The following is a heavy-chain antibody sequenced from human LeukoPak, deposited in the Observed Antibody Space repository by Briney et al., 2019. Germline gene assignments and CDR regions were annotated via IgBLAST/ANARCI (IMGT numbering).Heavy chain of an antibody. CDR2: ISSSSSTI. CDR3: AELGITMIGGV. J-gene: IGHJ6*04. Sequence: GGSLRLSCAASGFTFSSSAMSWVRQAPGKGLEWVSYISSSSSTIYYADSVKGRLTISRDNAKNSLYLQMNSLRAEDTAVYYCAELGITMIGGVWGRGTTVTISS. V-gene: IGHV3-48*04. D-gene: IGHD3-10*02. CDR1: GFTFSSSA.